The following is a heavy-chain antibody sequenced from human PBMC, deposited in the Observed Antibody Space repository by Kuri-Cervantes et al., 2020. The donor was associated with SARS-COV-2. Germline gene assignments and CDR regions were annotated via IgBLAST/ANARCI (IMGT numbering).Heavy chain of an antibody. CDR3: ARAYCSSTSCQLDY. V-gene: IGHV3-30-3*01. J-gene: IGHJ4*02. Sequence: GGSLSLSCAASGFTFSSYAMHWVRQAPGKWLEWVAVISYDGSNKYYADSVKGRFTISRDNSKNTLYLQMNSLRAEDTAVYYCARAYCSSTSCQLDYWGQGTLVTVSS. CDR1: GFTFSSYA. D-gene: IGHD2-2*01. CDR2: ISYDGSNK.